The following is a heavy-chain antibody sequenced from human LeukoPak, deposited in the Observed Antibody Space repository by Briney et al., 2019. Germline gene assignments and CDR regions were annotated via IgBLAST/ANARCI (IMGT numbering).Heavy chain of an antibody. J-gene: IGHJ5*02. Sequence: GGSLRLSCAASGFTFSSYAMSWVRQAPGKGLEWVSTISGSGTNTYYAASVKGRFTISRDNSKNTLYLQMNSLRAEDTAIYYCAKSAAGSGFNWFDPWGQGTLVTVSS. D-gene: IGHD6-19*01. V-gene: IGHV3-23*01. CDR3: AKSAAGSGFNWFDP. CDR1: GFTFSSYA. CDR2: ISGSGTNT.